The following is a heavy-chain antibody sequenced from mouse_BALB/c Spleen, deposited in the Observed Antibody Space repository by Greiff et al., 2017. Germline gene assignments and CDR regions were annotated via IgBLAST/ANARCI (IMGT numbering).Heavy chain of an antibody. CDR3: ARTFTTVVDYFDY. J-gene: IGHJ2*01. D-gene: IGHD1-1*01. CDR1: GYSITSGYY. V-gene: IGHV3-6*02. Sequence: EVKLMESGPGLVKPSQSLSLTCSVTGYSITSGYYWNWIRQFPGNKLEWMGYISYDGSNNYNPSLKNRISITRDTSKNQFFLKLNSVTTEDTATYYCARTFTTVVDYFDYWGQGTTLTVSS. CDR2: ISYDGSN.